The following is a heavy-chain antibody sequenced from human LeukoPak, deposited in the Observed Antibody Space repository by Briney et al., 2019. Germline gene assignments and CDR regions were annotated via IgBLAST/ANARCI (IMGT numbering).Heavy chain of an antibody. CDR3: ARPVLYGSGSYYRYFDL. D-gene: IGHD3-10*01. CDR1: GGSISSYY. V-gene: IGHV4-59*08. Sequence: SETLSLTCTVSGGSISSYYWSWIRQPPGKGLEWIGYTYYSGSTNYNPSLKSRVTISVDTSKNQFSLKLSSVTAADTAVYYCARPVLYGSGSYYRYFDLWGRGTLVTVSS. CDR2: TYYSGST. J-gene: IGHJ2*01.